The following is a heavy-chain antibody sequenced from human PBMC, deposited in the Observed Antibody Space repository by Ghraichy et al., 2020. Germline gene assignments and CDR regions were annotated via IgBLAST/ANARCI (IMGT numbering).Heavy chain of an antibody. CDR1: GGSISSSSYY. V-gene: IGHV4-39*01. CDR3: ARIEYSSGWLDRDEYFQH. J-gene: IGHJ1*01. Sequence: SETLSLTCTVSGGSISSSSYYWGWIRQPPGKGLEWIGSIYYSGSTYYNPSLKSRVTISVDTSKNQFSLKLSSVTAADTAVYYCARIEYSSGWLDRDEYFQHWGQGTLVTVSS. D-gene: IGHD6-19*01. CDR2: IYYSGST.